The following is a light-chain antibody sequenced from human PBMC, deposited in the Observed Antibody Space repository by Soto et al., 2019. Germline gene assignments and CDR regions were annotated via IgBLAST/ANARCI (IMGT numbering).Light chain of an antibody. CDR3: SSYTSSSTLVV. Sequence: QSALTQPASVSGSPGQSITIXXTGXXXXXGGYNYVSWYQQHPGKAPKLMIYEVSNRPSGVSNRFSGSKSGNTASLTISGLQAEDEADYYCSSYTSSSTLVVFGGGTKLTVL. V-gene: IGLV2-14*01. CDR2: EVS. CDR1: XXXXGGYNY. J-gene: IGLJ2*01.